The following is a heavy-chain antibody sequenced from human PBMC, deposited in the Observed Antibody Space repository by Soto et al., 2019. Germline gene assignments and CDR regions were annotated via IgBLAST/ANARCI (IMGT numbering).Heavy chain of an antibody. D-gene: IGHD1-20*01. CDR3: ARNNWNDDYFDY. J-gene: IGHJ4*02. CDR1: GFTFSSYA. CDR2: ISGSGGST. Sequence: GSLRLSCAASGFTFSSYAMSWVRQAPGKGLEWVSAISGSGGSTYYADSVKGRFTISRDNSKNTLYLQMNSLRAEDTAVYYCARNNWNDDYFDYWGQGTLVTVSS. V-gene: IGHV3-23*01.